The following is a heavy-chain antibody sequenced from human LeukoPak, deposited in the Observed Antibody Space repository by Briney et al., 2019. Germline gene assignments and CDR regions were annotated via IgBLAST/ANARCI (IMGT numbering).Heavy chain of an antibody. CDR3: ARELTRYSGSYYEG. CDR2: IKQDGSEK. D-gene: IGHD1-26*01. J-gene: IGHJ4*02. V-gene: IGHV3-7*03. Sequence: PGGSLRLSCAASGFTFSSYWMSWVRQAPGKGLEWVANIKQDGSEKYYVDSVKGRFTISRDNAKNSLYLQMNSLRAEDTAVYHCARELTRYSGSYYEGWGQGTLVTVSS. CDR1: GFTFSSYW.